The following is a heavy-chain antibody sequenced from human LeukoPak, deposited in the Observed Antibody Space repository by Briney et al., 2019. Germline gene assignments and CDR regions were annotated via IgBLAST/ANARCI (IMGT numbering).Heavy chain of an antibody. CDR2: ISGSGGST. V-gene: IGHV3-23*01. J-gene: IGHJ3*02. CDR3: AKNLDSSGWYLAFDI. D-gene: IGHD6-19*01. CDR1: GFTFDDYG. Sequence: GGSLRLSCAASGFTFDDYGMSWVRQAPGKGLEWVSAISGSGGSTYYADSVKGRFTISRDNSKNTLYLQMNSLRAEDTAVYYCAKNLDSSGWYLAFDIWGQGTMVTVSS.